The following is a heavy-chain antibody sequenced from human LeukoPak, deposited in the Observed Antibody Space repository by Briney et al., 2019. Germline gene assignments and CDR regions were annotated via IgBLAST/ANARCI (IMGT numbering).Heavy chain of an antibody. D-gene: IGHD3-10*01. V-gene: IGHV1-69*04. CDR3: ARDRITMVRGVTEFDY. CDR2: IIPILGIA. J-gene: IGHJ4*02. CDR1: GGTFSSYA. Sequence: GASVKVSCKASGGTFSSYAISWVRQAPGQGLEWMGRIIPILGIANYAQKFQGRVTITADKSTSTAYMELSSLRSEDTAVYYCARDRITMVRGVTEFDYWGQGTLVTVSS.